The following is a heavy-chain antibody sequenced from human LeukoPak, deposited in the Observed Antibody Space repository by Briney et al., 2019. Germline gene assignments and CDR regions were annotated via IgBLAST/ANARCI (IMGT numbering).Heavy chain of an antibody. CDR2: IYTNENT. Sequence: SETLSLTCTVSGGSISTYYWSWIRQPAGKGLEWIGRIYTNENTNYNPSLKSRVNILVDTSKNQFSLSLTSVTAADTAVYYCARSYFSVGAFDIWGQGTMVTVSS. D-gene: IGHD2/OR15-2a*01. V-gene: IGHV4-4*07. J-gene: IGHJ3*02. CDR1: GGSISTYY. CDR3: ARSYFSVGAFDI.